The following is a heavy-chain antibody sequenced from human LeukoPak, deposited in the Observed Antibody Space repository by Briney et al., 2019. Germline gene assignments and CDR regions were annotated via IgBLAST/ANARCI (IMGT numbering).Heavy chain of an antibody. Sequence: GRSLRLSCTASGFTFGDYAMSWVRQAPGKGLEWVGFIRSKAYGGTTEYAASVKGRFTISRDDSKSIAYLQMNSLKTEDTAVYYCTRDLGSSWSDYYSYGMDVWGQGTTVTVSS. V-gene: IGHV3-49*04. CDR1: GFTFGDYA. D-gene: IGHD6-13*01. CDR2: IRSKAYGGTT. J-gene: IGHJ6*02. CDR3: TRDLGSSWSDYYSYGMDV.